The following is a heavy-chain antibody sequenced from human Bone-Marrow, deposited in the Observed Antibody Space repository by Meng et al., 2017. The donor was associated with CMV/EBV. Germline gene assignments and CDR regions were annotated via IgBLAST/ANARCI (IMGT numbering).Heavy chain of an antibody. D-gene: IGHD3-16*02. CDR3: VRGLYDYVWGSYRY. CDR1: GGSISSSSYY. V-gene: IGHV4-39*07. CDR2: IYYSGST. J-gene: IGHJ4*02. Sequence: SETLSLTCTVSGGSISSSSYYWGWIRQPPGKGLEWIGSIYYSGSTYYNPSLKSRVTISVDTSKNPFSLKLSSVTAADTAVYCCVRGLYDYVWGSYRYWGQGTLVTVSS.